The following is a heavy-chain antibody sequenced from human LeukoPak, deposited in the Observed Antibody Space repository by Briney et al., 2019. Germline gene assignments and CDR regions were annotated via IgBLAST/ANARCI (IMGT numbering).Heavy chain of an antibody. CDR2: ISYDGSNK. CDR1: GFTFSSYA. D-gene: IGHD6-13*01. J-gene: IGHJ3*02. Sequence: GGSLRLSCAASGFTFSSYAMHWVRQAPGKGLEWVAVISYDGSNKYYADSVKGRFTISRDNSKNTLYLQMNSLRAEDTAVYYCARDSRLAAGTDAFDIWGQGTMVTVSS. V-gene: IGHV3-30-3*01. CDR3: ARDSRLAAGTDAFDI.